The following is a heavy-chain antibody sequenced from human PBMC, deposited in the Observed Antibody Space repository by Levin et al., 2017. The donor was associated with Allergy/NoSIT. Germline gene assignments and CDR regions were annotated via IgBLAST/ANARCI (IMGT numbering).Heavy chain of an antibody. J-gene: IGHJ4*02. D-gene: IGHD2-15*01. CDR3: AKDVRSGGGGSDY. Sequence: GGSLRLSCAASGFNLRNYAMPWVRQAPGKGLEWVSLISADGKNTYDADSVKGRFTISRDISKNTVYLQMIRLRGEDTAVYYCAKDVRSGGGGSDYWGQGTVVTVSS. CDR2: ISADGKNT. V-gene: IGHV3-23*01. CDR1: GFNLRNYA.